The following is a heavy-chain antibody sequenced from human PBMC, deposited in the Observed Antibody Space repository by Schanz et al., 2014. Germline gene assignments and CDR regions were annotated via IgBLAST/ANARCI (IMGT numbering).Heavy chain of an antibody. CDR2: ISSDGNNQ. CDR3: ARPIYDLWSGSFDY. Sequence: QVQLVESGGGMVQPGRSLRLSCAASGFTLSRYTMHWVRQAPGKGLEWVAVISSDGNNQYYADSVKGRFTISRDNSKNTLYLQMNSLRAEDTAVYYCARPIYDLWSGSFDYWGQGTLVTVSS. V-gene: IGHV3-30*04. J-gene: IGHJ4*02. D-gene: IGHD3-3*01. CDR1: GFTLSRYT.